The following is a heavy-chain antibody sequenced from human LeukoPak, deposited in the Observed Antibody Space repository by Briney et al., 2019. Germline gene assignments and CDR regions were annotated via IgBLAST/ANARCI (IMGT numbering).Heavy chain of an antibody. CDR1: GFTFSDYA. J-gene: IGHJ4*02. CDR2: IQSNGNEK. V-gene: IGHV3-30*02. D-gene: IGHD2-2*01. Sequence: PGGSLRLSCAVSGFTFSDYAMHWVRQAPGKGLEWVASIQSNGNEKYSSDSLKGRFTISRDNSKNTLYLQMNSVRPDDTALFYCARGVTSWPKVPYHFDNWGQGILITVSS. CDR3: ARGVTSWPKVPYHFDN.